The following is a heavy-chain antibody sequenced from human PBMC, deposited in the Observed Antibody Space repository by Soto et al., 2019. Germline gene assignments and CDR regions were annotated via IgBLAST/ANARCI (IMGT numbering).Heavy chain of an antibody. CDR2: ISSNGVGT. CDR3: ASVSNMACSGWYDCYYYGMDV. V-gene: IGHV3-64*01. D-gene: IGHD6-19*01. J-gene: IGHJ6*02. Sequence: PGGSLRLSCAASGFTLSGYAMDWVRQAPGKGLEYVSGISSNGVGTYYANSVQGRFTISRDNSKNTVYLQMGSLRPEDMAVYYCASVSNMACSGWYDCYYYGMDVWGQGTTVTVSS. CDR1: GFTLSGYA.